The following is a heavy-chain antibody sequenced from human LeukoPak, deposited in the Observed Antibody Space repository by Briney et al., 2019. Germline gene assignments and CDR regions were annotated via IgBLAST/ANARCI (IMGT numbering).Heavy chain of an antibody. CDR1: GGSISSGSYY. J-gene: IGHJ4*02. CDR2: IYYSGST. Sequence: SETLSLTCTVSGGSISSGSYYWSWIRQPPGKGLEWIGYIYYSGSTNYNPSLKSRVTISVDTSKNQFSLKLSSVTAADTAVYYCARELRGYPDYWGQGTLVTVSS. CDR3: ARELRGYPDY. V-gene: IGHV4-61*01. D-gene: IGHD5-12*01.